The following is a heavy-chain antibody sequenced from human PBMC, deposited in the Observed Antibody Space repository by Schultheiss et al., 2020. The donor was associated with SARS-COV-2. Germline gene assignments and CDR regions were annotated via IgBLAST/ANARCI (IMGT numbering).Heavy chain of an antibody. Sequence: GGSLRLSCAASGFTSNSFAMSWVRQAPGKGLEWVAGISGSGDNTYDAPSVKGRFTISRDNSKNTLYLQMNSLRAEDTAVYYCAKDLDYDFWSAYYKFDYWGQGTLVTVSS. D-gene: IGHD3-3*01. CDR3: AKDLDYDFWSAYYKFDY. CDR2: ISGSGDNT. V-gene: IGHV3-23*01. CDR1: GFTSNSFA. J-gene: IGHJ4*02.